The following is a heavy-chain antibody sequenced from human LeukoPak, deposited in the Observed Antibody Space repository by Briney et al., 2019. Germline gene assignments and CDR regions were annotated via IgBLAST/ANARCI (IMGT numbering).Heavy chain of an antibody. D-gene: IGHD3-10*01. V-gene: IGHV4-59*08. CDR1: GGSISSYY. Sequence: PSQTLSLTCAVSGGSISSYYWSWIRQPPGKGLEWIGYIYYSGSTNYNPSLKSRVTISVDTSKNQFSLKLSSVTAADTAVYYCASGGPYYYYGMDVWGQGTTVTVSS. J-gene: IGHJ6*02. CDR2: IYYSGST. CDR3: ASGGPYYYYGMDV.